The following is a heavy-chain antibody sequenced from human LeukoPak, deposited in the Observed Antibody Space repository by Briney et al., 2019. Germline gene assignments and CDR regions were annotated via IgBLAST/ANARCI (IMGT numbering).Heavy chain of an antibody. CDR1: NFTFSGFG. J-gene: IGHJ4*02. Sequence: PGGSLRLSCTASNFTFSGFGMHWVRQAPGKGLEWVAVISHDGTNENYADSVRGRFTISRDNSKNTLYLQMNSLRAEDTAVYYCAKQLGYCSDGSCYFPYWGQGTLVTVSS. CDR3: AKQLGYCSDGSCYFPY. CDR2: ISHDGTNE. V-gene: IGHV3-30*18. D-gene: IGHD2-15*01.